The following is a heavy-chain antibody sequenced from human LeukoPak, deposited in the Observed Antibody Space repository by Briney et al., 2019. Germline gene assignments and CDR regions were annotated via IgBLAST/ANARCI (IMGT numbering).Heavy chain of an antibody. Sequence: GGSLRLSCAASGFTFSSYWMSWVRQAPGKGLEWVANIKQDGSEKCYMDSVKGRFTISRDNAKNSLYLQMNSLRAEDTAVYYCGTTVATGRRYWGQGTLVTVSS. CDR1: GFTFSSYW. CDR3: GTTVATGRRY. V-gene: IGHV3-7*01. D-gene: IGHD4-17*01. J-gene: IGHJ4*02. CDR2: IKQDGSEK.